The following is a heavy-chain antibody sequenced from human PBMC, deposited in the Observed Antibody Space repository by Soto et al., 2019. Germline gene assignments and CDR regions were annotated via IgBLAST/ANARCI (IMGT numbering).Heavy chain of an antibody. J-gene: IGHJ4*02. CDR1: GGSISSGDYC. D-gene: IGHD5-12*01. Sequence: SETLSLTCTVFGGSISSGDYCWILVRQPPGKGLEWIGYIYYSGSTYYNPSLKSRVTISVDTSKNQFSLKLSSVTAADTAVYYCARDNRGYSGYETYWGQGTLVTVSS. V-gene: IGHV4-30-4*01. CDR2: IYYSGST. CDR3: ARDNRGYSGYETY.